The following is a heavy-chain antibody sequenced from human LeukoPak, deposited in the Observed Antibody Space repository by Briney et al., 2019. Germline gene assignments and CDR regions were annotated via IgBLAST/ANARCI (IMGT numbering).Heavy chain of an antibody. CDR1: GFTFSSYV. J-gene: IGHJ4*02. D-gene: IGHD2-15*01. CDR3: AREAGSCSGGSCSFDY. Sequence: PGGSLRLSCAASGFTFSSYVMYWVRQAPGKGLEWVAVISYDGSNKYYADSVKGRFTISRDNSKNTLYVQMNSLRPEDTAVYYCAREAGSCSGGSCSFDYWGQGTPVTVSS. CDR2: ISYDGSNK. V-gene: IGHV3-30-3*01.